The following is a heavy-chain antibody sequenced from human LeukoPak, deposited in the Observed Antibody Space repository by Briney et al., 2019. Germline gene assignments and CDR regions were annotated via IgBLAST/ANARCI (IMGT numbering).Heavy chain of an antibody. D-gene: IGHD1-26*01. J-gene: IGHJ3*02. V-gene: IGHV3-53*01. CDR2: IYSGGSR. CDR3: ARTSYSGSYYDAFDS. CDR1: GFTVSSNY. Sequence: SGGSLRLSCAASGFTVSSNYMSWVRQAPGKGLEWVTVIYSGGSRYYADAVTGRCTISRDNAKYTLYLQMHSLRAEDTAVYDCARTSYSGSYYDAFDSGGQGPMVTVSA.